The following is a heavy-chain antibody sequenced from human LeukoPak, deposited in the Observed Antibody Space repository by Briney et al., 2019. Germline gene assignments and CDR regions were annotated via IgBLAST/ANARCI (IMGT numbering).Heavy chain of an antibody. Sequence: GRSLRLSCAASGFTFYDYAMQWVRQAPGKGLEWVSGISWNSCRIGYAHSVKGRFTISRDNAKNSLYLQMNSLRAEDTALYYCAKVREVATTTGEFDYWGQGTLVTVSS. J-gene: IGHJ4*02. CDR3: AKVREVATTTGEFDY. CDR1: GFTFYDYA. D-gene: IGHD5-12*01. V-gene: IGHV3-9*01. CDR2: ISWNSCRI.